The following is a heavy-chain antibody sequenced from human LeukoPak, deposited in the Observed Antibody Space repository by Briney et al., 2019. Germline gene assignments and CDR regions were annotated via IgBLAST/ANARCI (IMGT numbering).Heavy chain of an antibody. Sequence: SQTLSLTCTVSGGFISSGSYYWRWIRQPAGKGLERIGRIYTSGSTNYHPSLKSRLTISVYTSKNQFSLKLSSVTAADTAVYYCARAYCSGGSCVVDYWGKGTLVTVSS. CDR2: IYTSGST. CDR3: ARAYCSGGSCVVDY. D-gene: IGHD2-15*01. V-gene: IGHV4-61*02. J-gene: IGHJ4*02. CDR1: GGFISSGSYY.